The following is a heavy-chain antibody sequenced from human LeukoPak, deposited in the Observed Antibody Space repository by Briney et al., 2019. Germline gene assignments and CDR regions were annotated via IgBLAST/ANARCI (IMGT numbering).Heavy chain of an antibody. Sequence: PGGSLRLSCAASGFTFSSYWMSWVRQAPGKGLEWVANIKQDGSEKYYVDSVKGRFTISRDNAKNSLYLQMNSLRAEDTAVYYCAGEIQPNYYDSSGYLDYWGQGTLVTVSS. CDR1: GFTFSSYW. V-gene: IGHV3-7*01. CDR3: AGEIQPNYYDSSGYLDY. J-gene: IGHJ4*02. CDR2: IKQDGSEK. D-gene: IGHD3-22*01.